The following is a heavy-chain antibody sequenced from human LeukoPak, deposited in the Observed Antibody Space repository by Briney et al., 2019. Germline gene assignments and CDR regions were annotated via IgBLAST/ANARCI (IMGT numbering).Heavy chain of an antibody. J-gene: IGHJ6*02. Sequence: PGGSLRPSCAASGFTFTSYAMTWVRQAPGKVLEWDSGISSSGSSKYYADSVKGRFTISRDNSKNTLYLQLSSLRAEDTAVYYCANTMVRGSYNMDVWGQGTTVTVSS. V-gene: IGHV3-23*01. CDR1: GFTFTSYA. D-gene: IGHD3-10*01. CDR2: ISSSGSSK. CDR3: ANTMVRGSYNMDV.